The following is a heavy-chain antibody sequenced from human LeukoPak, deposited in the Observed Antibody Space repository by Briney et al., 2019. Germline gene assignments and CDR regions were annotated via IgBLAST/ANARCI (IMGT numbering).Heavy chain of an antibody. CDR1: GFAFISYG. CDR3: AKGGGYEAQYYYYYLDV. Sequence: GGSLRLSCAASGFAFISYGMYWVRQAPGKGLESVAFIRYDGSNKYYADSVKGRFTVSRDNSKNTLYLQMKSLRAEDTAVYYCAKGGGYEAQYYYYYLDVWGKGTTVTISS. J-gene: IGHJ6*03. V-gene: IGHV3-30*02. D-gene: IGHD5-12*01. CDR2: IRYDGSNK.